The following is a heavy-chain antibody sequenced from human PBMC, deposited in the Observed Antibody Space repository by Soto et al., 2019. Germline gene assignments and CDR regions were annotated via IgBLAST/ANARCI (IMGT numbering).Heavy chain of an antibody. CDR1: GFTFDYYW. J-gene: IGHJ4*02. CDR2: HQTDGSHP. D-gene: IGHD2-21*02. Sequence: EVQLVESGGGLVQPGGSLRLSCVASGFTFDYYWMHWVRQAPGEGLMWVSRHQTDGSHPAYADSVKGRFTISRDNAKNTLYLQMNNLRAEDTAVYYCARGGDPDYWGQGTLVTVSS. V-gene: IGHV3-74*01. CDR3: ARGGDPDY.